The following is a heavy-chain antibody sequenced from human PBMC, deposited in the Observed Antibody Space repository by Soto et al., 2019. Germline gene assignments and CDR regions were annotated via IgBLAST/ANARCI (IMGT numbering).Heavy chain of an antibody. CDR3: ARAVCTGAYCYSWPFNYGVDV. CDR1: GFTFNTYG. V-gene: IGHV3-33*08. J-gene: IGHJ6*02. Sequence: GGSLRLSCTTSGFTFNTYGMHWVRQAPGKGLEWVAIIWYDGSNKYYADSVKGRFTISRDNSRNTLYLQMNSLRAEDTALYYCARAVCTGAYCYSWPFNYGVDVWGQGTTVTVSS. D-gene: IGHD2-15*01. CDR2: IWYDGSNK.